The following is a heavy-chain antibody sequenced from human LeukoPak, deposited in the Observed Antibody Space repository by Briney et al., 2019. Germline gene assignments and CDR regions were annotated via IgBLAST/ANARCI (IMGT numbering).Heavy chain of an antibody. CDR3: ARGGCSSTSCYVDP. CDR1: GYTFTSHA. CDR2: INAGNGNT. D-gene: IGHD2-2*01. V-gene: IGHV1-3*01. J-gene: IGHJ5*02. Sequence: GASVKVSCKASGYTFTSHAMHWVRQAPGQRLEWMGWINAGNGNTKYSQKFQGRVTITRDTSASTAYMELSSLRSEDTAVYYCARGGCSSTSCYVDPWGQGTLVTVSS.